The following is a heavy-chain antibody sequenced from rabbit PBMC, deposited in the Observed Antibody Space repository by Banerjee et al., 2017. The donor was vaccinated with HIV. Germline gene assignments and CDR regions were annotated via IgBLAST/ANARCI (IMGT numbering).Heavy chain of an antibody. V-gene: IGHV1S40*01. CDR1: GFSFSSGYY. Sequence: QSLEESGGDLVKPGASLTLTCTASGFSFSSGYYMCWVRQAPGKGLEWIGYVNTGNGNTYYATWAKGRFTISKTSSTTVTLQMTSLTASDAATYFCARDWDYGAPLNRLHLWGPGTLVTVS. CDR3: ARDWDYGAPLNRLHL. CDR2: VNTGNGNT. J-gene: IGHJ3*01. D-gene: IGHD2-1*01.